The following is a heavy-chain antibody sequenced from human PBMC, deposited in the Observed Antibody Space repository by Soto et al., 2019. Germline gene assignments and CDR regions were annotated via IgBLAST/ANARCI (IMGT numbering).Heavy chain of an antibody. CDR1: GFTFSSYG. D-gene: IGHD2-15*01. V-gene: IGHV3-30*18. CDR2: ISYDGSNK. Sequence: GGALRLSCAASGFTFSSYGMHWVRRAPGKGLEWVAVISYDGSNKYYADSVKGRFTISRDNSKNTLYLQMNSLRAEDTAVYYCAKDVAAPLYYYYYYGMDVWGQGTTVTVSS. J-gene: IGHJ6*02. CDR3: AKDVAAPLYYYYYYGMDV.